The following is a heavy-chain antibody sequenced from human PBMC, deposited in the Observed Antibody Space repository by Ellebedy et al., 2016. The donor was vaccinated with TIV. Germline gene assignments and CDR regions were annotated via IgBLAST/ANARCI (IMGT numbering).Heavy chain of an antibody. CDR2: INTDKGDT. CDR3: ARGTFLGYYYAMDV. D-gene: IGHD2/OR15-2a*01. Sequence: ASVKVSCKATGYGFTSHAVHWVRQAPGQRLEWLGWINTDKGDTRFSQSFQGRLMITRDTSTSTAYMELRSLRSEDTARYYCARGTFLGYYYAMDVWGQGTTVTVSS. J-gene: IGHJ6*02. CDR1: GYGFTSHA. V-gene: IGHV1-3*04.